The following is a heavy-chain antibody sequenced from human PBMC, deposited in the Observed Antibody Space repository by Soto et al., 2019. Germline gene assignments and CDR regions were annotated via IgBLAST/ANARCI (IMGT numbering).Heavy chain of an antibody. CDR2: IYWNDDK. J-gene: IGHJ4*02. D-gene: IGHD6-6*01. V-gene: IGHV2-5*01. CDR1: GFSLSTSGVG. CDR3: AQKSSSDLRPDY. Sequence: GPTLVNPTQTLTLTCTFSGFSLSTSGVGVGWIRQPPGKALECLAFIYWNDDKRYSPSLRSRLTITKDTSKNQVVLTMTNMDPVDTATYYCAQKSSSDLRPDYWGQGTLVTVYS.